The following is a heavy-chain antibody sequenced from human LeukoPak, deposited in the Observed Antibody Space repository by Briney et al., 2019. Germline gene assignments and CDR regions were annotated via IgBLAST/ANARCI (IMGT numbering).Heavy chain of an antibody. CDR3: ARSYNSAWLDY. CDR1: GFTVSSSY. V-gene: IGHV3-53*04. J-gene: IGHJ4*02. Sequence: GGPLRLSCGASGFTVSSSYMSWVRQAPGKGLEWVSIVYSGGSIYYADSVKGRFTNSRHNSHNTLDPQMNSLRTEDTAMYYCARSYNSAWLDYWGQGTLVTVSS. CDR2: VYSGGSI. D-gene: IGHD6-19*01.